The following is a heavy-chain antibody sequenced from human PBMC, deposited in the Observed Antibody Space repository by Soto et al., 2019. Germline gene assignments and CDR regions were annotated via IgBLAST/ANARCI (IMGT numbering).Heavy chain of an antibody. J-gene: IGHJ6*03. CDR3: AHSGSWYNGDYYYYMDV. V-gene: IGHV2-5*02. Sequence: SGPTLVKPTQTLTLTCTFSGFSLSTSGVGVGWIRQPPGKALEWLALIYWDDDKRYSPSLKSRLTITKDTSKNQVVLTMTNMDPVDTATYYCAHSGSWYNGDYYYYMDVWGKGTTVTVSS. CDR1: GFSLSTSGVG. CDR2: IYWDDDK. D-gene: IGHD6-13*01.